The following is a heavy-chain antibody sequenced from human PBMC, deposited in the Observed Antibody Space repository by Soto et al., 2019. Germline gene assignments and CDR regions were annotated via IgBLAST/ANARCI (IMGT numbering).Heavy chain of an antibody. CDR3: ARERSNDYGDYRDAFDI. CDR1: GYTFTSYY. CDR2: INPSGGST. Sequence: GASVKVSCKASGYTFTSYYMHWVRQAPGQGLEWMGIINPSGGSTSYAQKFQGRVTMTRDTSTSTVYMELSSLRSEDTAVYYCARERSNDYGDYRDAFDIWGQGTMVTVSS. J-gene: IGHJ3*02. D-gene: IGHD4-17*01. V-gene: IGHV1-46*03.